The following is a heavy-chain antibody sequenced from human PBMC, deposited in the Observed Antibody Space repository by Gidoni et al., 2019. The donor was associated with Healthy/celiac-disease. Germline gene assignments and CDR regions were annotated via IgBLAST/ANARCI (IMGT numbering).Heavy chain of an antibody. V-gene: IGHV3-23*01. CDR2: ISGSGGST. CDR3: AKGGGGNSGNFDY. D-gene: IGHD2-21*02. CDR1: GFHFSSYA. Sequence: EVQLLESGGGLVQPGASLRLSCAASGFHFSSYAMSWVRQAPGKGLEWVSAISGSGGSTYYAGSVTGRFTITRDNSKNTLYLQMNSLRAEETAVYYCAKGGGGNSGNFDYWGQGTLVTVSS. J-gene: IGHJ4*02.